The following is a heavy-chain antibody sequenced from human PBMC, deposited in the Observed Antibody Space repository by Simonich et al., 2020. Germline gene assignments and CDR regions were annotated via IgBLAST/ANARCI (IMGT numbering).Heavy chain of an antibody. V-gene: IGHV1-24*01. CDR3: ATRNTMGSGSYYYYYYGMDV. J-gene: IGHJ6*02. Sequence: QVQLVQSGAEVKKPGASVKVSCKVSGYTLTELSLHWVRQAPGKGLEWMGGFDPEDGETIYAQKFQDRGTMTEDTSTDTAYMELSSLGSEDTAVYYCATRNTMGSGSYYYYYYGMDVWGQGTTVTVSS. CDR2: FDPEDGET. CDR1: GYTLTELS. D-gene: IGHD3-10*01.